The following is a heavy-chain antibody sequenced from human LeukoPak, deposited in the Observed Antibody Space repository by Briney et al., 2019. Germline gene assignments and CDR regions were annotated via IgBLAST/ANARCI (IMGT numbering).Heavy chain of an antibody. D-gene: IGHD1-26*01. CDR3: ATDTGSRFAC. CDR2: IYYSGST. Sequence: SETLSLTCTVSGDSISSYYWSWIRQPPGKGLEWIGYIYYSGSTKYNPSLKSRVTISIDTSKNQFSLKLRSVTAADTAVYYCATDTGSRFACWGLGALVTVSS. J-gene: IGHJ4*02. V-gene: IGHV4-59*01. CDR1: GDSISSYY.